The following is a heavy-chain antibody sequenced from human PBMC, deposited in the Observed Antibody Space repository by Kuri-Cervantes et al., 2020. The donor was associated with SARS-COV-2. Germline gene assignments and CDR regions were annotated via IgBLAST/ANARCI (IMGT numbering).Heavy chain of an antibody. Sequence: GESLKISCAASGFTFSDYYMSWIRQAPGKGLEWVSYISSSSSYTNYADSVKGRFTISRDNAKSSLYLQMNSLRAEDTAVYYCAWGQQLIDYWGQGTLVTVSS. CDR1: GFTFSDYY. CDR3: AWGQQLIDY. J-gene: IGHJ4*02. V-gene: IGHV3-11*03. D-gene: IGHD6-13*01. CDR2: ISSSSSYT.